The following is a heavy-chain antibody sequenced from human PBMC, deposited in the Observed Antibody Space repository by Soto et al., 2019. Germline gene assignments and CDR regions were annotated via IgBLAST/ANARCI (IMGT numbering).Heavy chain of an antibody. J-gene: IGHJ6*02. CDR2: IYYSGST. D-gene: IGHD3-10*01. Sequence: SETLSLTCTVSGCSISSGGYYWSWIRQHPGKGLEWIGYIYYSGSTYYNPSLKSRVTISVDTSKNQFSLKLSSVTAADTAVYYCTTGPTAYYGSGYGMDVWGQGTTVTVSS. V-gene: IGHV4-31*03. CDR1: GCSISSGGYY. CDR3: TTGPTAYYGSGYGMDV.